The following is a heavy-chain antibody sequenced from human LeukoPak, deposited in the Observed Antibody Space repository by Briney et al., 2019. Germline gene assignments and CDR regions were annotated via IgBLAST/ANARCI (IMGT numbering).Heavy chain of an antibody. CDR1: GFTFSSYG. Sequence: GGSLRLSCAASGFTFSSYGMHWVRQAPGKGLEWVAVIWYDGSNKYYADSVKGRFTISRDNSKNTLYLQMNSLRAEDTAVYYCASDLRRRRIAAAGFFPSPFDYWGQGTLVTVSS. CDR3: ASDLRRRRIAAAGFFPSPFDY. CDR2: IWYDGSNK. J-gene: IGHJ4*02. D-gene: IGHD6-13*01. V-gene: IGHV3-30*19.